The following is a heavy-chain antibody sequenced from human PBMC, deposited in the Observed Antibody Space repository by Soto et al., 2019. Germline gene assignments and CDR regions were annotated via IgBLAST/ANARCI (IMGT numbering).Heavy chain of an antibody. J-gene: IGHJ4*02. D-gene: IGHD5-18*01. CDR1: GGTFSSYA. V-gene: IGHV1-69*13. Sequence: SVKVSCKASGGTFSSYAISWVRQAPGQGLEWMGGIIPIFGTANYAQKFQGRVTITADESTSTAYMELSSLRSGDTAVYYCARDRGGYSSRAPEYYFDYWGQGTLVTVSS. CDR2: IIPIFGTA. CDR3: ARDRGGYSSRAPEYYFDY.